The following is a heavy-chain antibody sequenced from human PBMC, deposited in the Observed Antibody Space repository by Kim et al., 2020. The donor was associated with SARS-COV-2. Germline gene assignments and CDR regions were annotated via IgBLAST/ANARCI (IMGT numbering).Heavy chain of an antibody. CDR1: GGSISSSSYY. V-gene: IGHV4-39*01. J-gene: IGHJ4*02. CDR2: IYYSGST. Sequence: SETLSLTCTVSGGSISSSSYYWGWIRQPPGKGLEWIGSIYYSGSTYYNPSLKSRVTISVDTSKNQFSLKLSSVTAADTAVYYCASQQYSSSPQYWGQGTLVTVSS. CDR3: ASQQYSSSPQY. D-gene: IGHD6-13*01.